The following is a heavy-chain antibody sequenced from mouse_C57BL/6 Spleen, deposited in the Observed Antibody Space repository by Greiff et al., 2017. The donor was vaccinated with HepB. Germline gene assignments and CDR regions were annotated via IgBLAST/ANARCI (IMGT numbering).Heavy chain of an antibody. J-gene: IGHJ2*01. V-gene: IGHV1-50*01. CDR2: IDPSDSYT. D-gene: IGHD5-1-1*01. CDR1: GYTFTSYW. Sequence: QVQLQQPGAELVKPGASVKLSCKASGYTFTSYWMQWVKQRPGQGLEWIGEIDPSDSYTNYNQKFKGKATLTVDTSSSTAYMQLSSLTSEDSAVYYCARRNTVYWGQGTTLTVSS. CDR3: ARRNTVY.